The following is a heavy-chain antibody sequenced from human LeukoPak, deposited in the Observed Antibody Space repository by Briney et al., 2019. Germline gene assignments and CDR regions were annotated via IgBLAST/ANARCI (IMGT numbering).Heavy chain of an antibody. J-gene: IGHJ4*02. V-gene: IGHV1-18*01. CDR3: ARDRSYDFWSGYYPFDY. D-gene: IGHD3-3*01. CDR2: ISADNGNT. Sequence: ASVKVSCKASGYTFTSYGISWVRQAPGQGLEWMGWISADNGNTNYAQKLQGRVTMTTDTSTSTAYMELRSLRSDDTAVYYCARDRSYDFWSGYYPFDYWGQGTLVTVSS. CDR1: GYTFTSYG.